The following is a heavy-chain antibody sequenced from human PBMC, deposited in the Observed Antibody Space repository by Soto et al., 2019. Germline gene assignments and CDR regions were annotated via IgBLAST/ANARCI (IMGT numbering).Heavy chain of an antibody. J-gene: IGHJ6*02. D-gene: IGHD3-10*01. V-gene: IGHV1-18*01. CDR3: TREGSAPYYYYAMDA. CDR2: INTHNGNT. CDR1: GYTFTTYG. Sequence: ASVKVSCKASGYTFTTYGISWVRQAPGQGLEWLGWINTHNGNTNYAQNLQGRVIMTADTSTNTAYMELRSLRSDDTAIYYCTREGSAPYYYYAMDAWGQGTTVTVS.